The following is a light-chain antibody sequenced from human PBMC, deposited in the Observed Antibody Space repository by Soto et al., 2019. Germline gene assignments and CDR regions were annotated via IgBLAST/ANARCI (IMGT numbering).Light chain of an antibody. V-gene: IGLV1-40*01. Sequence: QSVLTQPPSVSGAPGQRVTISCTGSSSNIGAGYDVHWYQQLPGTAPKLLIYGNSNRPSGVPDRFSGSKSGTSASLAITGLQAEDEADYYCQSYDSSRSGCVVFGGGTKLTVL. J-gene: IGLJ2*01. CDR2: GNS. CDR3: QSYDSSRSGCVV. CDR1: SSNIGAGYD.